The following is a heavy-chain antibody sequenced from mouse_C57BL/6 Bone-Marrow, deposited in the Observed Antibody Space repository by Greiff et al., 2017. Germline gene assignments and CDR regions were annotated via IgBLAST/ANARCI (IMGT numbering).Heavy chain of an antibody. J-gene: IGHJ2*01. CDR2: IDPSDSYT. V-gene: IGHV1-69*01. CDR3: ARGGRVRPPFDY. D-gene: IGHD2-14*01. CDR1: GYTFTSYW. Sequence: QVQLQQPGAELVMPGASVKLSCKASGYTFTSYWMPWVKQRPGQGLEWIGEIDPSDSYTNYNQKFKGKSTLTVDKSSSTAYMQLSSLTSEDSAVYYGARGGRVRPPFDYWGQGTTLTVSS.